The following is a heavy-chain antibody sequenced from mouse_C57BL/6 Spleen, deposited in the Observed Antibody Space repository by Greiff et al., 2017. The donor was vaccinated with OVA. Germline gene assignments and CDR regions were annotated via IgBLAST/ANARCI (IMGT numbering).Heavy chain of an antibody. V-gene: IGHV1-52*01. CDR3: ARRDVNYSKGWYFDV. CDR2: IDPSDSET. D-gene: IGHD2-5*01. J-gene: IGHJ1*03. CDR1: GYTFTSYW. Sequence: QVQLQQPGAELVRPGSSVKLSCKASGYTFTSYWMHWVKQRPIQGLEWIGNIDPSDSETHYNQKFKDKATLTVDKSSSTAYMQLSSLTSEDSAVYYWARRDVNYSKGWYFDVWGTGTTVTVSS.